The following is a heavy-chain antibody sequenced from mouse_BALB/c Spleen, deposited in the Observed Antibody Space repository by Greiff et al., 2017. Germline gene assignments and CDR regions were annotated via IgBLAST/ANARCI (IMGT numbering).Heavy chain of an antibody. V-gene: IGHV14-1*02. CDR3: ARWDGNYGFAY. CDR1: GFNIKDYY. J-gene: IGHJ3*01. D-gene: IGHD2-1*01. CDR2: IDPENGNT. Sequence: VQLKESGAELVRPGALVKLSCKASGFNIKDYYMHWVKQRPEQGLEWIGWIDPENGNTIYDPKFHGKASITADTSSNTAYLQLSSLTSEDTAVYYCARWDGNYGFAYWGQGTLVTVSA.